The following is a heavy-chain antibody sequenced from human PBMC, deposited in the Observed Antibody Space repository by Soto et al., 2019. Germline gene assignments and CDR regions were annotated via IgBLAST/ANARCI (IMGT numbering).Heavy chain of an antibody. CDR3: AKLGASTLMGLGVFDV. J-gene: IGHJ3*01. D-gene: IGHD3-10*01. V-gene: IGHV5-51*01. CDR1: GYSFTIDW. CDR2: IYPADSNT. Sequence: GESLKISCTGSGYSFTIDWIGWVRQLPGKGLEWMGIIYPADSNTKYSPSFQGQVTISADESINTAYLQWNSLEASDTAMYYCAKLGASTLMGLGVFDVWGQGTMVTVSS.